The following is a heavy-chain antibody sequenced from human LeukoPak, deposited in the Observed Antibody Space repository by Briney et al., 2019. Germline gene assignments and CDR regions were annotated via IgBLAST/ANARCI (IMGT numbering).Heavy chain of an antibody. CDR3: ATPMRLDR. CDR1: GFTFSSYW. Sequence: GGSLSLSCAASGFTFSSYWMSWVRQAPAKGLEWVANIKEDGSEKYYVDSVKGRFTVFRDNAKKSLYLQMNSLRDEDTAVYYCATPMRLDRWDRGTLVTVSS. CDR2: IKEDGSEK. J-gene: IGHJ5*02. V-gene: IGHV3-7*05.